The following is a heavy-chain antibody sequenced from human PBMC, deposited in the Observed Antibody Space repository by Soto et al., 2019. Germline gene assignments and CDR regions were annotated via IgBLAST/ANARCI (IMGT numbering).Heavy chain of an antibody. CDR2: IIPIFGTA. V-gene: IGHV1-69*13. CDR1: GGTFSSYA. CDR3: ASGDRCSGGSCQFDY. D-gene: IGHD2-15*01. J-gene: IGHJ4*02. Sequence: ASVKVSCKASGGTFSSYAISWVRQAPGQGLEWMGGIIPIFGTANYAQKFQGRVTITADESTSTAYMELSSLRSEDTAVYYCASGDRCSGGSCQFDYWGQGTLVTVSS.